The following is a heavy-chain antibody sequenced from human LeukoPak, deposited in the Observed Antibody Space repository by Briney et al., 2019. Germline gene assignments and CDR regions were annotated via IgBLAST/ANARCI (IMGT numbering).Heavy chain of an antibody. CDR2: IDPSDSYT. Sequence: GESLRISWKGPGYRFTTYWISWVRQMPGKGPEWMRRIDPSDSYTNYSPSFQGHVTISADKSFSTAYLQWTSQKASDTAMYYCARHAKAYGSSCDYWGQGTLVTVSS. J-gene: IGHJ4*02. CDR3: ARHAKAYGSSCDY. V-gene: IGHV5-10-1*01. CDR1: GYRFTTYW. D-gene: IGHD6-13*01.